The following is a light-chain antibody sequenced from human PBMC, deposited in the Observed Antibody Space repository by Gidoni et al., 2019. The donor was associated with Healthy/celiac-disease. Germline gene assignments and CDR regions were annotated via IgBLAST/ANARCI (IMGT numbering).Light chain of an antibody. Sequence: IVLTQSPGTLSLSPGERATPSCRASQSVSSSYLAWYQQKPGQAPRLLIYGASSRATGIPDRFSGSGSGTDFTLTISRLEPEDFAVYYCQQYGSSPGTFGQGTKVEIK. CDR1: QSVSSSY. J-gene: IGKJ1*01. CDR2: GAS. V-gene: IGKV3-20*01. CDR3: QQYGSSPGT.